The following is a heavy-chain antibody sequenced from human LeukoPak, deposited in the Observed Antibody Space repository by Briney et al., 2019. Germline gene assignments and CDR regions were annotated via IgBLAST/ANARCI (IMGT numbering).Heavy chain of an antibody. Sequence: GGSLRLSCAASGFTVSSNEMSWVRQAPGKGLEWVSGISWNSGSIGYADSVKGRFTISRDNAKNSLYLQMNSLRAEDTAVYYCARDPPLVSGPVYYYYYMDVWGKGTTVTVSS. J-gene: IGHJ6*03. CDR3: ARDPPLVSGPVYYYYYMDV. CDR1: GFTVSSNE. D-gene: IGHD5/OR15-5a*01. CDR2: ISWNSGSI. V-gene: IGHV3-48*04.